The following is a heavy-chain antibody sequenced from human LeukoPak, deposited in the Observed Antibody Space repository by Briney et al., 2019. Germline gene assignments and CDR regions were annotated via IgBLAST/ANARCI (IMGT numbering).Heavy chain of an antibody. D-gene: IGHD6-13*01. V-gene: IGHV4-61*08. CDR2: IYYSGST. Sequence: PSETLSLTCTVSSGSISSGDYYWSWIRQPPRKNLEWIGYIYYSGSTNYNPSLRSRVTISVDTSKNQFSLKLSSVTAADTAVYYCARGYSSSWFDYWGQGTLVTVSS. CDR3: ARGYSSSWFDY. J-gene: IGHJ4*02. CDR1: SGSISSGDYY.